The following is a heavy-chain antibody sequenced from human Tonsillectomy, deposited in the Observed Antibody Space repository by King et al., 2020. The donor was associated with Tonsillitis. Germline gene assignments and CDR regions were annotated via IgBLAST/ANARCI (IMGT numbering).Heavy chain of an antibody. Sequence: QLQESGPGLVKPSQILSLTCSVSGGSIGSGSYYWSCIRQPAGKGLDWIGRMSTSGNTNSNPSLRSGITMPQYTSTNHCTLKLSSVTATDTAVYYCARDRAWGTGDAFEIWGQGTMVTVSS. CDR1: GGSIGSGSYY. CDR2: MSTSGNT. D-gene: IGHD7-27*01. V-gene: IGHV4-61*02. CDR3: ARDRAWGTGDAFEI. J-gene: IGHJ3*02.